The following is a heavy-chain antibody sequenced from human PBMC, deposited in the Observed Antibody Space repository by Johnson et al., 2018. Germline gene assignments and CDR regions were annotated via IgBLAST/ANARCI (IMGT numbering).Heavy chain of an antibody. Sequence: EVQLVETGGGLVQPGGSLRLSCVASGLTFSNSAMNWVRQAPGKGLEWVSTISGGGTTTYYADSVKGRFTLSRDNSKNTLDLQMDSLRAEDAAVYYCARSTVTTDYYSMDVWGQGTTVTVAS. V-gene: IGHV3-23*04. D-gene: IGHD4-17*01. CDR1: GLTFSNSA. CDR3: ARSTVTTDYYSMDV. J-gene: IGHJ6*02. CDR2: ISGGGTTT.